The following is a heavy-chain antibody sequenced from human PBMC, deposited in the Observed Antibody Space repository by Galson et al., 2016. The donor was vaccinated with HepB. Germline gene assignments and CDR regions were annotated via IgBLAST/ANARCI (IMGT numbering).Heavy chain of an antibody. CDR3: ARGLAVAYLGYLDQ. J-gene: IGHJ5*02. CDR1: GDSINSYY. V-gene: IGHV4-59*03. Sequence: ETLSLTCSFYGDSINSYYWTWIRQPPGKGLEWIGYIYYTGASTQNPSLKSRVTISLETSKNKFSLKLRSVTAADTAVYYCARGLAVAYLGYLDQWGPGTLVTVSS. D-gene: IGHD6-19*01. CDR2: IYYTGAS.